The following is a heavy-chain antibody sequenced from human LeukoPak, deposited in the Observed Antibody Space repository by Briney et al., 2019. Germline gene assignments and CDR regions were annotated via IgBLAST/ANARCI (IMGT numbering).Heavy chain of an antibody. Sequence: PGGSLRLSCAASGFTFSDYYMSWIRQAPGKGLEWVSYISSSGSTIYYADSVKGRFTISRDNAKNSLYLQMNSLRAEDTAVYYCAGGGSSTSPEYNWFDPWGQGTLVTVSS. CDR2: ISSSGSTI. D-gene: IGHD2-2*01. J-gene: IGHJ5*02. CDR3: AGGGSSTSPEYNWFDP. V-gene: IGHV3-11*01. CDR1: GFTFSDYY.